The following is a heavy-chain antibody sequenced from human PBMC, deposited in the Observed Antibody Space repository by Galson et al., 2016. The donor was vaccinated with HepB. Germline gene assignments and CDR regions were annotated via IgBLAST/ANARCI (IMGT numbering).Heavy chain of an antibody. CDR3: ARGMYAARGWFDP. Sequence: ETLSLTCNVYGGSFSGYSWTWIRQPPGKGLEWIGEVSHSGGTNCNPSLKSRVTISVDTSKNQFSLTISSVTAADTAVYYCARGMYAARGWFDPWGPGTLVTVSA. J-gene: IGHJ5*02. CDR2: VSHSGGT. CDR1: GGSFSGYS. D-gene: IGHD6-6*01. V-gene: IGHV4-34*01.